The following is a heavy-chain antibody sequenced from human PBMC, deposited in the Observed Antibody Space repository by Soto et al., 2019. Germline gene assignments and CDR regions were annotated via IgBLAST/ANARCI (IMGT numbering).Heavy chain of an antibody. D-gene: IGHD3-22*01. Sequence: SVKVSCKXSGGTFGSDAITWVRQAPGQGLEWVGRIIPIFGTTNYAQNLQGRVTISADKSTLTSYMELHSLTSDDTALYYCARDRTDSGYYTNWLDPWGQGTQVTVSS. CDR1: GGTFGSDA. CDR2: IIPIFGTT. CDR3: ARDRTDSGYYTNWLDP. J-gene: IGHJ5*02. V-gene: IGHV1-69*06.